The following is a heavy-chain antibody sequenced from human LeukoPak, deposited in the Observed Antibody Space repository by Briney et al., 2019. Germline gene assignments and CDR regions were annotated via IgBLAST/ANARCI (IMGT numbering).Heavy chain of an antibody. CDR2: ISSNGGST. Sequence: GGSLRLSCAASGFTFSSYAMHWVRQAPGKGLEYVSAISSNGGSTYYANSVKGRFTISRDNSKNTLYLQMGSPRAEDMAVYYCARVSLVAKDAFDIWGQGTMVTVSS. V-gene: IGHV3-64*01. CDR1: GFTFSSYA. J-gene: IGHJ3*02. CDR3: ARVSLVAKDAFDI. D-gene: IGHD2-8*02.